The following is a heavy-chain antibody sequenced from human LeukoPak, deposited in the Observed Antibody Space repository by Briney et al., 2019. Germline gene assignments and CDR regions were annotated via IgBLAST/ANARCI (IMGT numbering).Heavy chain of an antibody. Sequence: PSETLSLTCTVSGGSISSYYWSWIRQPPGKGLEWIGSIYYSGSTYYNPSLKSRVTISVDTSKNQFSLKLSSVTAADTAVYYCARDPPYSSSARGYWGQGTLVTVSS. D-gene: IGHD6-13*01. J-gene: IGHJ4*02. CDR1: GGSISSYY. V-gene: IGHV4-39*07. CDR3: ARDPPYSSSARGY. CDR2: IYYSGST.